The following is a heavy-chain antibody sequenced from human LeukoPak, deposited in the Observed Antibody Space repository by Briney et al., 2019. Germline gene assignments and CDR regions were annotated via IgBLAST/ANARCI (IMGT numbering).Heavy chain of an antibody. CDR2: INPNGGST. CDR1: GFTFSSYG. V-gene: IGHV1-46*01. D-gene: IGHD3-16*01. CDR3: ARERRAWGEDF. J-gene: IGHJ4*02. Sequence: PGGSLRLSCAASGFTFSSYGTHWVRQAPGQGLEWVGLINPNGGSTGYAQRFQGRGTVTTDTSTSTVYMELNSLGSEDTAVYYCARERRAWGEDFWGQGTLVTVSS.